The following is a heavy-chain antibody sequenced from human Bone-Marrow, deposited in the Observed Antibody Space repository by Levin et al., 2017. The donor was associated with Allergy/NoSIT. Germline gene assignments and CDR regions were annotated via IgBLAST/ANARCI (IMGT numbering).Heavy chain of an antibody. CDR1: GYTFTSYY. J-gene: IGHJ5*02. CDR3: AGDGRGVGATASWFDP. D-gene: IGHD1-26*01. CDR2: INPSGGST. V-gene: IGHV1-46*01. Sequence: ASVKVSCKASGYTFTSYYMHWVRQAPGQGLEWMGIINPSGGSTSYAQKFQGRVTMTRDTSTSTVYMELSSLRSEDTAVYYCAGDGRGVGATASWFDPWGQGTLVTVSS.